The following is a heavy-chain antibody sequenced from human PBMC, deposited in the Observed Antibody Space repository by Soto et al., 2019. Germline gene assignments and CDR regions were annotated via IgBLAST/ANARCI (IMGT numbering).Heavy chain of an antibody. Sequence: SETLCLTCAVYGGSFSGYYWSWIRQPPGKGLEWIGEINHSGSTNYNPSLKSRVTISVDTSKNQFSLKLSSVTAADTAVYYCARGRSALSSITSFFDYWGQGTLVTVSS. D-gene: IGHD1-20*01. CDR2: INHSGST. J-gene: IGHJ4*02. V-gene: IGHV4-34*01. CDR1: GGSFSGYY. CDR3: ARGRSALSSITSFFDY.